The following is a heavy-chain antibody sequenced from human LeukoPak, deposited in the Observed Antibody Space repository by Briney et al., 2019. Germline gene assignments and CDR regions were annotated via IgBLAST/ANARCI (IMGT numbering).Heavy chain of an antibody. D-gene: IGHD4-11*01. V-gene: IGHV4-34*01. CDR2: INHSGST. Sequence: KTSETLSLTCAVYGGSFSGYYWSWIRQPPGKGLEWIGEINHSGSTNYNPSLKSRVTISVDTSKNQFSLKLSSVTAADTAVYYCARAPTVTYYFDYWGQGTLVTVSS. CDR3: ARAPTVTYYFDY. CDR1: GGSFSGYY. J-gene: IGHJ4*02.